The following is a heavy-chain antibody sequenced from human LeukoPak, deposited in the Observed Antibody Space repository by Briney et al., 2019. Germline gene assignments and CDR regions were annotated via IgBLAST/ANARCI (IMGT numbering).Heavy chain of an antibody. CDR1: GYSFTSYW. CDR2: IYPGDSDT. D-gene: IGHD5-12*01. Sequence: GESLKISCQGSGYSFTSYWIGWVRQMPGKGLEWMGIIYPGDSDTRYSPSFQGQVTISADKSISTAYLQWSSLKASDTAMYYCARFVSSGYEPYYFDYWGQGTLVTVSS. J-gene: IGHJ4*02. V-gene: IGHV5-51*01. CDR3: ARFVSSGYEPYYFDY.